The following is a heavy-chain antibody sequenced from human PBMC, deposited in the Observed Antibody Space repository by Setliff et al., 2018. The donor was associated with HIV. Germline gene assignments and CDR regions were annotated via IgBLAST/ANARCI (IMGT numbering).Heavy chain of an antibody. V-gene: IGHV4-39*07. J-gene: IGHJ4*02. D-gene: IGHD6-6*01. CDR3: ARVIWIAARPYYFDY. CDR1: GGSISSSSYY. Sequence: PSETLSLTCTVSGGSISSSSYYWGWIRQPPGKGLEWIGSIYYSGSTYYNPSLKSRVTISVDTSKNQFSLKLNSVTAADTAVYYCARVIWIAARPYYFDYWGQGTQVTVSS. CDR2: IYYSGST.